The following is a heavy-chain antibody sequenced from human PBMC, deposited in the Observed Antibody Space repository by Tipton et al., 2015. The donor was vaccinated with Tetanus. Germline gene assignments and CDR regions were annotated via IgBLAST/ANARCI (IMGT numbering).Heavy chain of an antibody. J-gene: IGHJ5*02. CDR3: ATQTDNWFDP. V-gene: IGHV4-39*01. CDR2: VYYSGTT. CDR1: GGSISSGSYY. Sequence: TLSLTCTVSGGSISSGSYYWTWIRQPPGKGLEWIGSVYYSGTTYYNASLESRVTISIDTSKRQISMRLTSVTAADTAVYYCATQTDNWFDPWGQGILVTVSS.